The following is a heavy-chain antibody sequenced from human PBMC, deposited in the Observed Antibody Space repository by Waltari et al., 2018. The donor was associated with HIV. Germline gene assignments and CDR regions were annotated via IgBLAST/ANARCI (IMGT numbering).Heavy chain of an antibody. D-gene: IGHD3-22*01. CDR2: MNPNSGNT. CDR3: ARNSSGKGNRYFYYGRDV. V-gene: IGHV1-8*02. J-gene: IGHJ6*02. Sequence: QVHLVQSGPEVKRPGASVKISCKAYGYTFINFDVNWVRQAAGQGPEWLGWMNPNSGNTASPYRFQGRVTVTRDVCTDTAYMEISGRTPEDTAIYYCARNSSGKGNRYFYYGRDVWGQGTPVTV. CDR1: GYTFINFD.